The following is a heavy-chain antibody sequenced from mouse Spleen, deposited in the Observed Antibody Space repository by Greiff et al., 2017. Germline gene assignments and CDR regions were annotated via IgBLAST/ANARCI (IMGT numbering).Heavy chain of an antibody. CDR2: IYPYNDGT. Sequence: QVQLQQPGAELVRPGASVKLSCKASGYTFTSYWINWVKQRPGQGLEWIGNIYPYNDGTKYNEKFKGKATLTSDKSSSTAYMELSSLTSEDSAVYYCARSEDGYSWFAYWGQGTLVTVSA. CDR1: GYTFTSYW. D-gene: IGHD2-3*01. CDR3: ARSEDGYSWFAY. J-gene: IGHJ3*01. V-gene: IGHV1-53*01.